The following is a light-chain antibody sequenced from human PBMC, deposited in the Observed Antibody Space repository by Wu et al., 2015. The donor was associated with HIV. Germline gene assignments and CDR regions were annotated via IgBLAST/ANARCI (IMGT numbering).Light chain of an antibody. CDR2: KAS. CDR3: QQYSTSPYS. V-gene: IGKV1-5*03. CDR1: QTINSW. J-gene: IGKJ2*03. Sequence: DIQMTQSPSTLSASVGDRVTITCRASQTINSWLAWYQQKPGKAPKLLMFKASSLETGVPSRFSGSGSGTEFTLTISSLQPDDFATYHCQQYSTSPYSFGQGTKGGDET.